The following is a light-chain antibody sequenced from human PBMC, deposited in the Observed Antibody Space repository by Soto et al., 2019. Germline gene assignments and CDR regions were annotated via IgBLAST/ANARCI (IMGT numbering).Light chain of an antibody. V-gene: IGLV1-40*01. J-gene: IGLJ1*01. CDR2: VNN. Sequence: QSVLTQPPSVSGAPGQRVTISCTGSSSNIGAGYDVHWYQQIPGTAPRVLIYVNNNRPSGVPDRFSGSKSDTSASLAITGLQAEDEADYYCKSYDNSLSGYVFGTGTKLTVL. CDR3: KSYDNSLSGYV. CDR1: SSNIGAGYD.